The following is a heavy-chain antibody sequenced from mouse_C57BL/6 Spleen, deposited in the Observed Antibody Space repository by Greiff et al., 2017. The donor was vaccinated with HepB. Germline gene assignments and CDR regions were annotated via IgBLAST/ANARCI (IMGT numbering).Heavy chain of an antibody. V-gene: IGHV1-69*01. Sequence: QVQLQQSGAELVMPGASVKLSCKASGYTFTSYWMHWVKQRPGQGLEWIGEIDPSDSYTNYNQKFKGKSTLTVDKSSSTAYMQLSSLTSEDSAVYYCAMGIHLLNYAMDYWGQGTSVTVSS. CDR3: AMGIHLLNYAMDY. J-gene: IGHJ4*01. CDR2: IDPSDSYT. D-gene: IGHD2-1*01. CDR1: GYTFTSYW.